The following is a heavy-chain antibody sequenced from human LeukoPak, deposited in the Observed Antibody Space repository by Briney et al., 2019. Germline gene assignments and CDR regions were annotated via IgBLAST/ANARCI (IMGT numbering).Heavy chain of an antibody. D-gene: IGHD3-16*01. J-gene: IGHJ4*02. CDR3: AREDVTAYPPSIFDY. CDR1: GDSISTNHYY. CDR2: IFYSGTT. V-gene: IGHV4-39*07. Sequence: PSETLSLTCTVSGDSISTNHYYWGWIRQSPGKGLEWIGSIFYSGTTYYNPSLKSRVTMSVDTSKNQFSLKLTSVTAADTAVYYCAREDVTAYPPSIFDYWGQGTLVTVSS.